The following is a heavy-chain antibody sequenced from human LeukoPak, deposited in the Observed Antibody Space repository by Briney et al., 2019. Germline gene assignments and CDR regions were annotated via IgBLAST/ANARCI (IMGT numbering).Heavy chain of an antibody. V-gene: IGHV1-69*04. J-gene: IGHJ4*02. CDR3: ARDPQDYDFWSGYYSDY. D-gene: IGHD3-3*01. Sequence: SVKVSCKASGYTFTGYYMHWVRQAPGQGLEWMGRIIPILGIANYAQKFQGRVTITADKSTSTAYMELSSLRSEDTAVYYCARDPQDYDFWSGYYSDYWGQGTLVTVSS. CDR1: GYTFTGYY. CDR2: IIPILGIA.